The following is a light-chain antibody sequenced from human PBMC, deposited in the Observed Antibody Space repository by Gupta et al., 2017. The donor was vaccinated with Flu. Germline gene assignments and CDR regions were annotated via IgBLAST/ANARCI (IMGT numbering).Light chain of an antibody. V-gene: IGKV2-40*01. Sequence: DIVMTQTPLSLPVTPGEPASISCRSNETLFDRHNENTYLDWYVQKPGPAPQLLIYTGSSRASGVPDRFSGSGSGTDFTLNISRGEADDVGTYYCKQRLHFPVTFGRGTMVDIK. J-gene: IGKJ4*02. CDR2: TGS. CDR3: KQRLHFPVT. CDR1: ETLFDRHNENTY.